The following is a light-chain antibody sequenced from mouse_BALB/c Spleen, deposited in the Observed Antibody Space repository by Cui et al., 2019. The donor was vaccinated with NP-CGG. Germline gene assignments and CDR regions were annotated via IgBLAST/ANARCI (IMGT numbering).Light chain of an antibody. CDR3: GLWYNNHWV. J-gene: IGLJ1*01. Sequence: QESALTTSPGETVTLTCRSSTGTITTKNFANWVQEKADHLFTGLIGGTNNRAPGVPARFSGSLIGDKAALTITGAQTEDETIYFCGLWYNNHWVFGGGTKLTVL. V-gene: IGLV1*01. CDR1: TGTITTKNF. CDR2: GTN.